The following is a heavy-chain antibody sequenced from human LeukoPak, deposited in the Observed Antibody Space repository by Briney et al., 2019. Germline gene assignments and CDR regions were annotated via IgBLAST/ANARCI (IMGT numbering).Heavy chain of an antibody. V-gene: IGHV3-21*01. CDR2: ISSSSSYI. CDR1: GFTFSSYS. J-gene: IGHJ4*02. D-gene: IGHD3-22*01. Sequence: GGSLRLSCAASGFTFSSYSMNWVRQAPGKGLEWVSSISSSSSYIYYADSVKGRFTISRDNAKNSLYLQMNSLRAEDTAVYYCASPYGRGYYSDYWGQGTLVTVSS. CDR3: ASPYGRGYYSDY.